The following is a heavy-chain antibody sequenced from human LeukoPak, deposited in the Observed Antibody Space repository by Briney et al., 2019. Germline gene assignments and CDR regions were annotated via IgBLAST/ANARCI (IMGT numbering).Heavy chain of an antibody. CDR1: GDSISSSTSC. V-gene: IGHV4-39*01. J-gene: IGHJ4*02. Sequence: PSETLSLTCAVSGDSISSSTSCWSWIRQPPGKGLEPPGKGLEWIGCMYHSGSTLYNPSLKSRVTISVDTSNSQLSLKLTSVAAADTAVYYCARHVAVAANYDYWGQGTLVTVSS. CDR3: ARHVAVAANYDY. CDR2: MYHSGST. D-gene: IGHD6-19*01.